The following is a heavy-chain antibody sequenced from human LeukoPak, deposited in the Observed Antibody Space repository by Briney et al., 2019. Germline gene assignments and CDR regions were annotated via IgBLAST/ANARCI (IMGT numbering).Heavy chain of an antibody. CDR1: GYTLTSYD. CDR2: MSPNSGNT. V-gene: IGHV1-8*01. Sequence: RAASVKVSCKASGYTLTSYDFNWVRQATGQGLECMGWMSPNSGNTGYAQKFQGRVTMTRNTSISTAYMELSSLRSEDTAVYYCARGPPNWGYDYWGQGTLVTVSS. J-gene: IGHJ4*02. CDR3: ARGPPNWGYDY. D-gene: IGHD7-27*01.